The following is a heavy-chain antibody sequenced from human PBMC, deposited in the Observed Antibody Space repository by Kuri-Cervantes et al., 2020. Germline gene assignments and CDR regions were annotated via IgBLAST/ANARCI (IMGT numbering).Heavy chain of an antibody. CDR1: GFTFSSYG. CDR2: ISYDGSNK. Sequence: LSLTCAASGFTFSSYGMHWVRQAPGKGLEWVAVISYDGSNKYYADSVKGRFTISRDNSKNTIYLQMNRLRPEDTAVYYCAKRGDSVDLSTSYDMDVWGQGTTVTVSS. J-gene: IGHJ6*02. CDR3: AKRGDSVDLSTSYDMDV. D-gene: IGHD3-9*01. V-gene: IGHV3-30*18.